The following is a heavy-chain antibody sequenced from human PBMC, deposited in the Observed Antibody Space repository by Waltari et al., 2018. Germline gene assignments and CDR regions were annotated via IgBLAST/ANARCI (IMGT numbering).Heavy chain of an antibody. Sequence: QLHLQESGPGLVKPSETLSLTCTVSGGSLTSSSYYWDWIRQSPGKGLERIGHLYHIGTTFYNPSLKRRVTMPLAPSKNQFSLKLSSVTAEDTAVYYCARELDHIKDDYWGQGTLVTVSS. CDR2: LYHIGTT. CDR1: GGSLTSSSYY. V-gene: IGHV4-39*07. CDR3: ARELDHIKDDY. D-gene: IGHD3-3*02. J-gene: IGHJ4*02.